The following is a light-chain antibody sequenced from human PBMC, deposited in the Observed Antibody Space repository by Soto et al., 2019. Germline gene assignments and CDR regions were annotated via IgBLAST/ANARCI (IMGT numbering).Light chain of an antibody. CDR2: GAS. V-gene: IGKV3-15*01. Sequence: EIVMTQSPGALSLSRGKRATLSCRASQSGNRILARYPHNSGQAPRLLIYGASTRATGIPARFSGSGSGPEFTLTISSLQCEDFAVYYCQQYNTWPPYTFGQGTKLEIK. J-gene: IGKJ2*01. CDR3: QQYNTWPPYT. CDR1: QSGNRI.